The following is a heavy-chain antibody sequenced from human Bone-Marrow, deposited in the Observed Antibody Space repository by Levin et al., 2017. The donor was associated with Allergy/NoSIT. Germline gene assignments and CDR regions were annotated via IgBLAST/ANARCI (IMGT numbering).Heavy chain of an antibody. D-gene: IGHD4-17*01. V-gene: IGHV1-24*01. CDR3: ATVSRGDYGDYPYFDY. CDR1: GYTLTELS. CDR2: FDPEDGET. J-gene: IGHJ4*02. Sequence: GESLKISCKVSGYTLTELSMHWVRQAPGKGLEWMGGFDPEDGETIYAQKFQGRVTMTEDTSTDTAYMELSSLRSEDTAVYYCATVSRGDYGDYPYFDYWGQGTLVTVSS.